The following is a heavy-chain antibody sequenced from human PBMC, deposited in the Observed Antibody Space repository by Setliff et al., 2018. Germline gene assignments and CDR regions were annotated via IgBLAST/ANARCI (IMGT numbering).Heavy chain of an antibody. Sequence: SLRLSCAASGFTVSAYDMSWVRQAPGKGLEWVSLLDNDGSTYYADSVKGRFTISRGNSKNMLYLQMSSLRTEDTAVYYCRLWFGELLRDYWGQGTLVTVSS. CDR2: LDNDGST. CDR1: GFTVSAYD. V-gene: IGHV3-53*01. CDR3: RLWFGELLRDY. J-gene: IGHJ4*02. D-gene: IGHD3-10*01.